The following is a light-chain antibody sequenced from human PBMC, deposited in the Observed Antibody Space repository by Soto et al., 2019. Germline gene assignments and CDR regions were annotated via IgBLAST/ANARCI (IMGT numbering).Light chain of an antibody. CDR3: QHYNNWPPWT. J-gene: IGKJ1*01. CDR1: QSIRRN. V-gene: IGKV3-15*01. CDR2: GAS. Sequence: IVMTQSPATLSVSPGERATLSCRASQSIRRNLAWYQQKPGQAPRLLMYGASTRATGIPARFSGSGSGTEFTLTINSLQSEDFAVYYCQHYNNWPPWTFGQGTKVEIK.